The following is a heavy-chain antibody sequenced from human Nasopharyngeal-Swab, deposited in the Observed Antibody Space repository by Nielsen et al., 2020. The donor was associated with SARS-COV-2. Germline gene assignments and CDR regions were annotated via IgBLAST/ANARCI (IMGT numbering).Heavy chain of an antibody. CDR3: ARGLLWFGELLGYYYYGMDV. J-gene: IGHJ6*02. Sequence: GESLKISCAASGFTFSDYYMSWIRQAPGKGLEWVSYISSSGSTIYYADSVKGRFTISRDNAKNSLYLQMNSLRAEDTAVYYCARGLLWFGELLGYYYYGMDVWGQGTMVTVSS. D-gene: IGHD3-10*01. CDR1: GFTFSDYY. CDR2: ISSSGSTI. V-gene: IGHV3-11*04.